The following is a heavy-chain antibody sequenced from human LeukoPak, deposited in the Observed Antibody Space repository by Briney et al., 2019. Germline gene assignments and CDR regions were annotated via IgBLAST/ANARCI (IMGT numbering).Heavy chain of an antibody. CDR1: GGSISSGSYY. CDR2: IYYSGST. V-gene: IGHV4-39*07. J-gene: IGHJ4*02. D-gene: IGHD3-10*01. Sequence: PSETLSLTCTVSGGSISSGSYYWGWIRQPPGKGLEWIGSIYYSGSTYYNPSLKSRVTISVDTSKNQFSLKLSSVTAADTAVYYCARTGSGSYRDFDYWGQGTLVTVSS. CDR3: ARTGSGSYRDFDY.